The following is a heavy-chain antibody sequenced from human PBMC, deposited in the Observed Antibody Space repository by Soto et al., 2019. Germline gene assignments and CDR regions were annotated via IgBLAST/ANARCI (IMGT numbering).Heavy chain of an antibody. V-gene: IGHV1-18*01. CDR1: DYTLTNFG. J-gene: IGHJ4*02. D-gene: IGHD6-19*01. CDR3: ARVKTVATIVEY. Sequence: QVQLVQSGAEVKKPGASVKVSCKTSDYTLTNFGLTWVRQAPGQGLEWMGWIRPYNGHTDYAQNLQGRITMTTDSSTNTAYMELRSLRSDDTAVYYCARVKTVATIVEYLGQGTLVTVSS. CDR2: IRPYNGHT.